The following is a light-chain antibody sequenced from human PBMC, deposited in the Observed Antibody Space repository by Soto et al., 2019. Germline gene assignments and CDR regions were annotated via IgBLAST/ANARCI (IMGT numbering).Light chain of an antibody. CDR1: QSISSY. CDR3: QQYNHWPRT. V-gene: IGKV1-39*01. J-gene: IGKJ1*01. CDR2: AAS. Sequence: DIQMTQSPSSLSASVGDRVTITCRASQSISSYLNWYQQKPGKAPKLLIYAASSLQSGVPARFSGSGSGTEFTLTISSLQSEDFAVYYCQQYNHWPRTFGQGTKV.